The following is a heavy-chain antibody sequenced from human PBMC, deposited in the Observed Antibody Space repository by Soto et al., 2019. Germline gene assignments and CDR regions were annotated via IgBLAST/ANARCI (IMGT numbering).Heavy chain of an antibody. V-gene: IGHV2-5*02. CDR3: AHLLGGCSRPGCSPLRFDY. J-gene: IGHJ4*02. Sequence: SGPTLVNPTQTLTLTCTFSGFSLSTSGVGVAWIRQPPGKALEWLALIYWDGDQRYSPSLKSRVTITKDTSKNQVVLSMTNMDPVDTATYSCAHLLGGCSRPGCSPLRFDYWGQGIMVTVSS. D-gene: IGHD2-2*01. CDR1: GFSLSTSGVG. CDR2: IYWDGDQ.